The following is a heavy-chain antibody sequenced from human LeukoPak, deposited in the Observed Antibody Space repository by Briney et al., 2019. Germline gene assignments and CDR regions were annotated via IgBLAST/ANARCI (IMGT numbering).Heavy chain of an antibody. J-gene: IGHJ2*01. Sequence: GGSLRLSCAASGFTFSSYAMTWVRQAPGKGLEWVSSLSGGGDNTYYADSVKGRFTISRDNSKNTLYLQMNSLRAEDTAVYYCAKRSGRLSTLWSFDVWGRGTPVAVSS. D-gene: IGHD3-16*01. CDR3: AKRSGRLSTLWSFDV. CDR2: LSGGGDNT. V-gene: IGHV3-23*01. CDR1: GFTFSSYA.